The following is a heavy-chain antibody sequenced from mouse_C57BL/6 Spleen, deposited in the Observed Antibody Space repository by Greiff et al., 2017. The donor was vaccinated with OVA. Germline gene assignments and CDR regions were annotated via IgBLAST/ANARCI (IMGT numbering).Heavy chain of an antibody. J-gene: IGHJ2*01. CDR3: ATYYGSSYFDY. D-gene: IGHD1-1*01. CDR1: GYAFSSSW. CDR2: IYPGDGDT. Sequence: QVQLQQSGPELVKPGASVKISCKASGYAFSSSWMNWVKQRPGKGLEWIGRIYPGDGDTNYNGKFKGKATLTADKSSSTAYMQLSSLTSEDSAVYVCATYYGSSYFDYWGQGTTLTVSS. V-gene: IGHV1-82*01.